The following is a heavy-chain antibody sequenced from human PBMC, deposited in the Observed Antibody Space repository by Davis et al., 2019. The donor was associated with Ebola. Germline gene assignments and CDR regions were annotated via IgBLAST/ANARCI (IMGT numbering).Heavy chain of an antibody. CDR2: LSGRGGNT. D-gene: IGHD3-3*01. CDR3: SRSGRSFGVVKFQYGMDV. CDR1: VITFSSYA. V-gene: IGHV3-23*01. Sequence: GESLKISCADSVITFSSYAMPWVRHAPGMRLAWVSALSGRGGNTYYADSVKGRFTISRDNSKKPMYLQMNSLGGGDTAGYYCSRSGRSFGVVKFQYGMDVWGKGTTVTVSS. J-gene: IGHJ6*04.